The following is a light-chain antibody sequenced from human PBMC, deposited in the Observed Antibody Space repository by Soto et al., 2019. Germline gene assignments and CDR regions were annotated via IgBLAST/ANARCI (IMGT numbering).Light chain of an antibody. CDR2: DAS. Sequence: EIQMTQSPSTLSESVGDRVTISCRASQRVSRWVAWYQQKPGKAPKVLIYDASVLESGVPSRFSGDGDGTEFTLTISSLQPDDLATYYCQQYKNYASWTFGQGTKVDIK. J-gene: IGKJ1*01. CDR1: QRVSRW. V-gene: IGKV1-5*01. CDR3: QQYKNYASWT.